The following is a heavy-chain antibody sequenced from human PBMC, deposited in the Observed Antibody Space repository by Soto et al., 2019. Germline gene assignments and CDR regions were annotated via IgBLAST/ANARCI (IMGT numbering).Heavy chain of an antibody. D-gene: IGHD6-19*01. CDR2: ISESNTM. Sequence: GGSLRLSCAASEFTFSSYSMSWVRQAPGKGLEWVSYISESNTMFYADSVKGRFTISRDNARNSLYLQMNSLTDEDTAVYYCARGQIGSGPFDCWGQGTLVTVSS. V-gene: IGHV3-48*02. J-gene: IGHJ4*02. CDR1: EFTFSSYS. CDR3: ARGQIGSGPFDC.